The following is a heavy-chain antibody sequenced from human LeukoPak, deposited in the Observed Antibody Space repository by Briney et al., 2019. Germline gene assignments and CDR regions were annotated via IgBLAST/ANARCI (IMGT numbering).Heavy chain of an antibody. J-gene: IGHJ4*02. V-gene: IGHV1-69-2*01. CDR3: ATISGSYDLAAVDY. CDR1: GYTLTDYY. D-gene: IGHD1-26*01. Sequence: ASVKISCKVSGYTLTDYYMHWVQQAPGKGLEWMGLVDPEDGETIYAEKFQGRVTITADTSTDTAYMELSSLRSEDTAVYYCATISGSYDLAAVDYWGQGTLVTVSS. CDR2: VDPEDGET.